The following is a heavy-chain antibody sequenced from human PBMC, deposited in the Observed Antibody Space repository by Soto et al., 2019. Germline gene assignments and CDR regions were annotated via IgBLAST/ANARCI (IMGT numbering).Heavy chain of an antibody. CDR3: ARGAVVTYLIAVSGNWFDP. D-gene: IGHD6-19*01. J-gene: IGHJ5*02. V-gene: IGHV4-34*01. Sequence: PSETLSLTCAVYGGSFSGYYWSWIRPPPGKGLEWIGEINHSGSTNYNPSLKSRVTISVDTSKNQFSLKLSSVTAADTAVYYCARGAVVTYLIAVSGNWFDPWGQGTLVTVSS. CDR2: INHSGST. CDR1: GGSFSGYY.